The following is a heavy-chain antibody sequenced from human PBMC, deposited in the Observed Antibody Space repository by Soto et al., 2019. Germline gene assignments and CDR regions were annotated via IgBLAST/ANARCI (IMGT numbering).Heavy chain of an antibody. J-gene: IGHJ6*03. CDR1: GGSFSGYY. Sequence: QVQLQQWGAGLLKPSETLSLTCAVYGGSFSGYYWSWIRQPPGKGLEWIGEINHSGSTNYNPSLKSRVTISVDTSKNQFSLKLSSVTAADTAVYYCARMGDYYGSGSYFYYYYYMDVWGKGTTVTVSS. CDR3: ARMGDYYGSGSYFYYYYYMDV. V-gene: IGHV4-34*01. CDR2: INHSGST. D-gene: IGHD3-10*01.